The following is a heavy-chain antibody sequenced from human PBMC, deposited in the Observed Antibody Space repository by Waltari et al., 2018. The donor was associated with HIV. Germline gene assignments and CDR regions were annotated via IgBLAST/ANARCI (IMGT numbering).Heavy chain of an antibody. J-gene: IGHJ6*02. CDR2: IGWHSYEK. V-gene: IGHV3-9*01. D-gene: IGHD6-13*01. CDR3: AKTGSTQYLQYHGLDV. Sequence: EVQLAESGGGFVQPGRSLRLSCVASGIPFDNYAMHWVRQAPGKGLEWVSFIGWHSYEKGYADSVKGRFTISRDDAKNSLYLQMNSLRPEDTALYFCAKTGSTQYLQYHGLDVWGQGTPVIVSS. CDR1: GIPFDNYA.